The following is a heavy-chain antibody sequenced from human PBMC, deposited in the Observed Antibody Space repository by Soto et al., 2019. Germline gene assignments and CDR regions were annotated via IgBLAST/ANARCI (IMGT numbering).Heavy chain of an antibody. V-gene: IGHV3-23*01. Sequence: PGGSLRLSCAASGFTFSSYAMSWVRQAPGKGLEWVSAISGSGGSICYADSVKGRFTISRDNAKNSLYLLMNSLRAEDTAVYYCAKNNRYCSSTNCFVFDYWGQGTLVTVSS. CDR1: GFTFSSYA. J-gene: IGHJ4*02. CDR3: AKNNRYCSSTNCFVFDY. D-gene: IGHD2-2*01. CDR2: ISGSGGSI.